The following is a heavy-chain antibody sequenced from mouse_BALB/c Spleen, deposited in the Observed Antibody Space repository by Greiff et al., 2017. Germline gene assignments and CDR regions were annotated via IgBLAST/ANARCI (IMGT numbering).Heavy chain of an antibody. CDR1: GYTFTDYA. J-gene: IGHJ4*01. D-gene: IGHD3-3*01. V-gene: IGHV1S137*01. CDR2: ISTYYGDA. CDR3: ARAPRAAMDY. Sequence: QVQLQQSGAELVRPGVSVKISCKGSGYTFTDYAMHWVKQSHAKSLEWIGVISTYYGDASYNQKFKGKATMTVDKSSSTAYMELARLTSEDSAIYYCARAPRAAMDYWGQGTSVTVSS.